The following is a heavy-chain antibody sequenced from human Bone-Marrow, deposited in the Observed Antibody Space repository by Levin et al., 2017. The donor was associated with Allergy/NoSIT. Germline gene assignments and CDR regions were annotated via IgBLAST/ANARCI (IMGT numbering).Heavy chain of an antibody. D-gene: IGHD2-2*01. CDR1: GFTFSNYY. Sequence: NPGGSLRLSCAASGFTFSNYYMSWIRQAPGKGLEWVSYISSSGSTIYYADSVKGRFTISRDNAKNSLYLQMNSLRAEDTAVYYCARWVSCSSTSCYPIYYYGMDVWGQGTTVTVSS. CDR3: ARWVSCSSTSCYPIYYYGMDV. CDR2: ISSSGSTI. J-gene: IGHJ6*02. V-gene: IGHV3-11*01.